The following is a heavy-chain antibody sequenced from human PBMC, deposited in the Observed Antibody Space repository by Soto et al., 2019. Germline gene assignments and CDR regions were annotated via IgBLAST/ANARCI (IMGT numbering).Heavy chain of an antibody. D-gene: IGHD6-13*01. CDR3: ARIRIGAAADWFDP. V-gene: IGHV2-70*01. J-gene: IGHJ5*02. Sequence: SGPTLVNPTQTLTLTCTFSGFSLSTSGMCVSWIRQPPGKALEWLALIDWDDDKYYSTSLKTRLTISKDTSKNQVVLTMTNMDPVDTATYYCARIRIGAAADWFDPWGQGTLVTVSS. CDR2: IDWDDDK. CDR1: GFSLSTSGMC.